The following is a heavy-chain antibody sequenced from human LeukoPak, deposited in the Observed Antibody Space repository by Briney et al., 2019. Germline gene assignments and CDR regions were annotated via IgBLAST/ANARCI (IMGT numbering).Heavy chain of an antibody. Sequence: SETLSLTCTVSGGSISSYYWSWIRQPPGKGLEWIGYIYYSGSTNYNPSLKSRVTISVDTSKNQFSLKLSSVTAADTAVYYCARDRGLRHAFDIWGQGTMVTVSS. J-gene: IGHJ3*02. V-gene: IGHV4-59*01. D-gene: IGHD4-17*01. CDR1: GGSISSYY. CDR2: IYYSGST. CDR3: ARDRGLRHAFDI.